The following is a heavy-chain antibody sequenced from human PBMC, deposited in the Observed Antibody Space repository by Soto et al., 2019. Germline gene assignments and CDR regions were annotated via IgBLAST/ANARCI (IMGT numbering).Heavy chain of an antibody. V-gene: IGHV3-66*01. CDR3: AGNVGFYWYFDL. Sequence: EVQLVESGGGLVQPGGSLRLSCAASGFTVSSSYMGWVRQAPGKGLEWVSSIYSGGNTYYADSVRGRFTISTDNSKDTLYLHISSLGVDDTAMYCCAGNVGFYWYFDLWGRGTLVTVSS. CDR1: GFTVSSSY. J-gene: IGHJ2*01. D-gene: IGHD1-1*01. CDR2: IYSGGNT.